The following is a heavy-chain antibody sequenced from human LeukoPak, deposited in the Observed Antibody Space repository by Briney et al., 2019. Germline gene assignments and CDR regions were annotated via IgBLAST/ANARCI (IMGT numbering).Heavy chain of an antibody. V-gene: IGHV3-9*01. CDR2: ISWNSGSI. D-gene: IGHD6-13*01. CDR3: AKDWYSSSLLAFDI. Sequence: PGGSLRLSCAASGFRFDDYAMHWVRQAPGKGLEWVSGISWNSGSIGYADSVKGRFTISRDNAKNSLYLQMNSLRAEDTALYYCAKDWYSSSLLAFDIWGQGTMVTVSS. CDR1: GFRFDDYA. J-gene: IGHJ3*02.